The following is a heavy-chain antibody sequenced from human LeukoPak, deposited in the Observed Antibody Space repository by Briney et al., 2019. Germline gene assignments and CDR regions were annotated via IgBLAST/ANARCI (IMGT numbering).Heavy chain of an antibody. Sequence: GGSLRLSCAASGFTFSSYGMHWVRQAPGKGLEWVAFIRYDGSNKYYADSVKGRFTISRDNSKNTLYLQMNSLRAEDTAVYYCARDGGSYYVPFDYWGQGTLVTVSS. J-gene: IGHJ4*02. CDR2: IRYDGSNK. V-gene: IGHV3-30*02. CDR1: GFTFSSYG. CDR3: ARDGGSYYVPFDY. D-gene: IGHD1-26*01.